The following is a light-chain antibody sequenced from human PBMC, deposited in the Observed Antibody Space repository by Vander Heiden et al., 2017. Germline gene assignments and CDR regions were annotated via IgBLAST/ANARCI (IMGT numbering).Light chain of an antibody. V-gene: IGLV8-61*01. J-gene: IGLJ1*01. Sequence: QTVVTQEPSFSVSPGGTVTPTCGLTSGSVSTRYYPSWYQQTPGQAPRTLIFSTNTRSSGVPDRFSGSILGNKAALTITGAQADDESDYYCMLYMGGGTYVFGTGTKVTVL. CDR2: STN. CDR1: SGSVSTRYY. CDR3: MLYMGGGTYV.